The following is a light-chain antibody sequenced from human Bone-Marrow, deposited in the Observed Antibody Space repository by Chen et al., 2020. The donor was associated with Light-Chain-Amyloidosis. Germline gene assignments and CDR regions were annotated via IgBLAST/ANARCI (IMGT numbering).Light chain of an antibody. CDR2: DAS. CDR3: QQRSNWPIT. Sequence: EIVLTQSPATLSLSPGERATLSCRASQSVSSYLAWYQQTPGQAPRLLIYDASNRATGIPARFSGSGSGTDFPLTIGSLEPEDCGVYYCQQRSNWPITFGQGTRLEIK. CDR1: QSVSSY. J-gene: IGKJ5*01. V-gene: IGKV3-11*01.